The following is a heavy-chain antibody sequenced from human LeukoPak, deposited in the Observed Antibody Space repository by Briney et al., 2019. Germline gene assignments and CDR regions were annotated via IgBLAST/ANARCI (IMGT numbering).Heavy chain of an antibody. CDR2: ISSSSSYI. CDR1: GFSFSSYR. J-gene: IGHJ5*02. Sequence: PGVSLRLSCAASGFSFSSYRMNWVRQAPGKGLEWVSSISSSSSYIYYADSVKGRFTISRDNAKNSLYLQMNSLRAEDTAVYYCARSDSSGWYPEYDPWGQGTLVTVSS. V-gene: IGHV3-21*01. CDR3: ARSDSSGWYPEYDP. D-gene: IGHD6-19*01.